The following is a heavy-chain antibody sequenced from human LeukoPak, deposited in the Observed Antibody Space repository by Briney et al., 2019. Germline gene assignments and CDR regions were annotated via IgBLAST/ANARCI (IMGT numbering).Heavy chain of an antibody. Sequence: GGSLRLSVASPGLTFISYWLSGAGQPPGKGLDGLANVNQGGNEKYYVDSVKGRFTISKDNAKNSLYLQMNSLRAEDTAVYYCAIDNSAEKGQQLANWGQGTLVTVSS. V-gene: IGHV3-7*01. D-gene: IGHD6-13*01. CDR1: GLTFISYW. CDR2: VNQGGNEK. CDR3: AIDNSAEKGQQLAN. J-gene: IGHJ4*02.